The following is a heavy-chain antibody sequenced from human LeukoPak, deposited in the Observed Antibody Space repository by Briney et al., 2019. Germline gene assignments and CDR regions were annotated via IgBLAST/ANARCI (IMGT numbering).Heavy chain of an antibody. D-gene: IGHD5-12*01. CDR3: ARDGGYSGYDGFY. CDR1: GGTFSSYA. Sequence: GSSVKVSCKASGGTFSSYAISWVRQAPGQGLEWMGGIIPIFGTANYAQEFQGRVTITADESTSTAYMELSSLRSEDTAVYYCARDGGYSGYDGFYWGQGTPVTVSS. CDR2: IIPIFGTA. J-gene: IGHJ4*02. V-gene: IGHV1-69*01.